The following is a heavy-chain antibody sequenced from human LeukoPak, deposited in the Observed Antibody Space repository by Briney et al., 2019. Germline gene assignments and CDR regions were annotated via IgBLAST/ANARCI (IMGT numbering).Heavy chain of an antibody. CDR2: IYHSGST. V-gene: IGHV4-39*01. J-gene: IGHJ4*02. CDR1: GGSISSTGYY. Sequence: SETLSLTCTVSGGSISSTGYYRGWIRQSPGKGLEWIGTIYHSGSTYYNPSLKSRVTISVDTSKNQFSLKLSSVTAADMAVYYCTRHQWWLAPRNFDYWGQGTLVTVSS. CDR3: TRHQWWLAPRNFDY. D-gene: IGHD2-8*01.